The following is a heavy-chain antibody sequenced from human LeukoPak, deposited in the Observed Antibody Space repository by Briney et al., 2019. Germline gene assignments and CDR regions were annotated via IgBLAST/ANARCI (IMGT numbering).Heavy chain of an antibody. CDR1: GASITSGYY. CDR2: IYYSGST. D-gene: IGHD2-21*02. J-gene: IGHJ4*02. CDR3: ARAVTSHYFDH. V-gene: IGHV4-31*03. Sequence: SETLSLTCTVSGASITSGYYWSWIRQHPGEGLEWVGYIYYSGSTYYSPSLQSRTTISLDTSKKQLSLRLGSVTAADTAVYYCARAVTSHYFDHWGQGALVTVSS.